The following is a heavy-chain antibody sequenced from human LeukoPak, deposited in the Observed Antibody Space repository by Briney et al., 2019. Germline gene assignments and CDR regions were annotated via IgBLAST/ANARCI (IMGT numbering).Heavy chain of an antibody. CDR3: ARPARYGDYVEY. D-gene: IGHD4-17*01. Sequence: ASVKVSCKASGYTFTGYYMHWVRQAPGQGLEWMGWINPNSGGTNYAQKFQGRVTMTRDTSISTAYMELSRLRSDDTAVYHCARPARYGDYVEYWGQGTLVTVSS. CDR2: INPNSGGT. V-gene: IGHV1-2*02. J-gene: IGHJ4*02. CDR1: GYTFTGYY.